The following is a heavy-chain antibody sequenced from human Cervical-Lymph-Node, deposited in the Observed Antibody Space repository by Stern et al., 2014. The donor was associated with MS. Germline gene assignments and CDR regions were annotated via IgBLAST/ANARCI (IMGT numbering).Heavy chain of an antibody. V-gene: IGHV3-21*06. D-gene: IGHD6-25*01. Sequence: EVQLVESGGGLVKPGGSLRLSCAASGFNFNFFGMNWVRQAPGRGLEWVSSITSSSSDTYYADSVKGRLTISRDNAKNSLYLLLHSLRGENAEVYYGEKRAGGYHRLRHYGLDAWGQGTTVTVSS. CDR3: EKRAGGYHRLRHYGLDA. CDR1: GFNFNFFG. J-gene: IGHJ6*02. CDR2: ITSSSSDT.